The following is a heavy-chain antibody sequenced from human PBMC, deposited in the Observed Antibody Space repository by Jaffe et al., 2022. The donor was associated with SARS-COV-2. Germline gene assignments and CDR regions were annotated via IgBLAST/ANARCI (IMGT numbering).Heavy chain of an antibody. Sequence: QVQLVESGGGVVQPGRSLRLSCAASGFTFSSYAMHWVRQAPGKGLEWVAVISYDGSNKYYADSVKGRFTISRDNSKNTLYLQMNSLRAEDTAVYYCARGGTHIVVVPAANYYYYGMDVWGQGTTVTVSS. CDR3: ARGGTHIVVVPAANYYYYGMDV. CDR1: GFTFSSYA. CDR2: ISYDGSNK. D-gene: IGHD2-2*01. V-gene: IGHV3-30-3*01. J-gene: IGHJ6*02.